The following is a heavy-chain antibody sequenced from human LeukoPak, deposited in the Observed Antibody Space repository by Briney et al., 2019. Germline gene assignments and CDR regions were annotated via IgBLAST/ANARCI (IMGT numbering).Heavy chain of an antibody. Sequence: GGSLRLSCAASGFTFDDYAMHWVRQAPGKGLEWVSGISWNSGSIGYADSVKGRFTISRDNAKNSLYLQMNSLRAEDTALYYCAKGTSPHYYYYGMDVWGQGTTVTVSS. J-gene: IGHJ6*02. CDR1: GFTFDDYA. CDR2: ISWNSGSI. V-gene: IGHV3-9*01. CDR3: AKGTSPHYYYYGMDV.